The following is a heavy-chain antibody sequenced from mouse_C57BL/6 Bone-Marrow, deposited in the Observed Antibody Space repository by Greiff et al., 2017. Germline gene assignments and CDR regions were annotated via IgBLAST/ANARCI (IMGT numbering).Heavy chain of an antibody. CDR3: ARDYYSNNYYAMDY. D-gene: IGHD2-5*01. CDR2: IYPGDGDT. J-gene: IGHJ4*01. Sequence: QVQLKESGPELVKPGASVKISCKASGYAFSSSWMNWVKQRPGKGLEWIGRIYPGDGDTNYNGKFKGKATLTADKSSSTAYMQLSSLTSEDSAVYYCARDYYSNNYYAMDYWGQGTSVTVSS. CDR1: GYAFSSSW. V-gene: IGHV1-82*01.